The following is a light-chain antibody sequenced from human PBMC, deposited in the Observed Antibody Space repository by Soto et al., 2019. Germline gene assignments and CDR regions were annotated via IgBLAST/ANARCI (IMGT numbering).Light chain of an antibody. CDR2: GAS. Sequence: DIQMTQSPSSLSASIGDRSTITCRASQSISTYLNWYQQKPGKAPKLLIYGASTLQNGVPSRFSGSGSATDYTLTISSLQPEDFATYYCQHSFITPPLTFGGGTKVEIK. CDR1: QSISTY. V-gene: IGKV1-39*01. CDR3: QHSFITPPLT. J-gene: IGKJ4*01.